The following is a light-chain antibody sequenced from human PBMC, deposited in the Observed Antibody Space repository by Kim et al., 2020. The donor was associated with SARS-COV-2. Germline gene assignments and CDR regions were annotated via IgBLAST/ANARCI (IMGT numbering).Light chain of an antibody. CDR3: STYTRNTTLV. J-gene: IGLJ1*01. CDR2: DVS. CDR1: SSDVGAYNY. Sequence: GQSITISCTGTSSDVGAYNYVSWYQQHPGKAPKLMLYDVSVRPSGVSNRFSGSKSGNTAALTISGLQAEDEADYYCSTYTRNTTLVFGTGTKVTVL. V-gene: IGLV2-14*03.